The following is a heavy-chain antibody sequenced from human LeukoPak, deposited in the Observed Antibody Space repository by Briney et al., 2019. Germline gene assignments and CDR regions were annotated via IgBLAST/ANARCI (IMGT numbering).Heavy chain of an antibody. Sequence: PGGSLRLSCAASGFTFSSYGMHWVRQAPGKGLEWVAFIRYDGSNKYYADSVKGRFTISRDNSKNTLYLQMNSLRAEDTAVYYCAKVGYYGSGSYLDAFDIWGQGTMVTVSS. CDR1: GFTFSSYG. V-gene: IGHV3-30*02. CDR2: IRYDGSNK. D-gene: IGHD3-10*01. J-gene: IGHJ3*02. CDR3: AKVGYYGSGSYLDAFDI.